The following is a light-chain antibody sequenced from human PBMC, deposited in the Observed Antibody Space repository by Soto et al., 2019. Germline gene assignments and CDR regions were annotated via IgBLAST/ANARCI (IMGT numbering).Light chain of an antibody. CDR1: QSISSY. J-gene: IGKJ5*01. Sequence: DIQMTQSPSSLSASVGDRVTITCRASQSISSYLNWYQQKPGKAPKLLIYAASSLQSGVPSRFSGSASGTDFTLTISSLQPEDIATYYCQQYDNLPITFGQGTRLEIK. V-gene: IGKV1-39*01. CDR3: QQYDNLPIT. CDR2: AAS.